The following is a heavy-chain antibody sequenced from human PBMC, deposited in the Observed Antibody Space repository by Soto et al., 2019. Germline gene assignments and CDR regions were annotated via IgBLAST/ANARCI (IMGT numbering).Heavy chain of an antibody. V-gene: IGHV4-59*01. CDR1: GGSISSYY. D-gene: IGHD4-17*01. CDR3: ARLRDYSWFDP. CDR2: IYYSGST. Sequence: SETLSLTCTVSGGSISSYYWSWIRQPPGKGLEWIGYIYYSGSTNYNPSLKSRVTISVDTSKNQFSLKLSSVTAADTAVYYCARLRDYSWFDPWGQGTLVTVSS. J-gene: IGHJ5*02.